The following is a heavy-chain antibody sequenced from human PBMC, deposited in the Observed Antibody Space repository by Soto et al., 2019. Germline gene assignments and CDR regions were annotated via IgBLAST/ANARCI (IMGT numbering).Heavy chain of an antibody. CDR2: IKQDGSQK. CDR1: GFTLSDYW. V-gene: IGHV3-7*04. D-gene: IGHD6-13*01. CDR3: ARGGIVAASDVTYMDV. J-gene: IGHJ6*03. Sequence: EVQLVESGGALVQPGESLRLSCAVSGFTLSDYWMGWVRQSPRKGLEWVANIKQDGSQKYFVDSVKGRFSISRDNARNSVSRQMSSLRVEDTAVYFWARGGIVAASDVTYMDVWGEGTTVTVSS.